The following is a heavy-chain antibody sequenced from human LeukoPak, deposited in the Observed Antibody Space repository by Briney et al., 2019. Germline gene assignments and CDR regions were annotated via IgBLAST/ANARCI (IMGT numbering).Heavy chain of an antibody. CDR2: MYPNSGNT. CDR1: GYTFTSYD. V-gene: IGHV1-8*01. J-gene: IGHJ5*02. D-gene: IGHD6-19*01. Sequence: ASVKVSCKASGYTFTSYDINWVRQATGQGLEWMGWMYPNSGNTGYAQKFQGRVTMTRNTSISTAYMELSSLRSEDTAVYYCARTLGIARIAVGYWFDPWGQGTLVTVSS. CDR3: ARTLGIARIAVGYWFDP.